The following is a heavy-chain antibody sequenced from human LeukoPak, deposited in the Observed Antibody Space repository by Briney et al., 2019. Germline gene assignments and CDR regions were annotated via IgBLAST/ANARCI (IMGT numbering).Heavy chain of an antibody. Sequence: GGSLRLSCAAYGFTFSHYAMTWVRQAPGKGLEWVSSISGSGSTYTADSVKGRFTISRDNAKNTLYLQMNDLGAEDTAMYYCTRDRLGWFDAWGQGTQVTVSS. V-gene: IGHV3-69-1*01. CDR1: GFTFSHYA. J-gene: IGHJ5*02. CDR2: ISGSGST. D-gene: IGHD7-27*01. CDR3: TRDRLGWFDA.